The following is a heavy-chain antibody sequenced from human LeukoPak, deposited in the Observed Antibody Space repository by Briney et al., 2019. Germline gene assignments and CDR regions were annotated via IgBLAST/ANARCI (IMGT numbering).Heavy chain of an antibody. CDR1: GFTFSTYA. V-gene: IGHV3-30-3*01. CDR3: ARVSRWLQFNGDY. J-gene: IGHJ4*02. D-gene: IGHD5-24*01. CDR2: KSYDGSNK. Sequence: PGGSLRLSCAASGFTFSTYAMHWVRQAPGKGLEWVAVKSYDGSNKYYADSVKGRFTISRDNSKNTLYLQMNSLRAEDTAVYYCARVSRWLQFNGDYWGQGTLVTVSS.